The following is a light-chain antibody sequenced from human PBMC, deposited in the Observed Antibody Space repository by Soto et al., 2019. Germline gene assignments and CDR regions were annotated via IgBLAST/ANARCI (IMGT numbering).Light chain of an antibody. V-gene: IGKV1-33*01. Sequence: DIQMTQSPSSLSASIGDRVTITCQASQDINNYLNWYQQKPGKAPKLLIYDASNLETGVPSRFSGSGSGTDFTFTLSSLQPEDIATYFCQQYNKWPPWTFGQGTKVEIK. CDR1: QDINNY. CDR3: QQYNKWPPWT. CDR2: DAS. J-gene: IGKJ1*01.